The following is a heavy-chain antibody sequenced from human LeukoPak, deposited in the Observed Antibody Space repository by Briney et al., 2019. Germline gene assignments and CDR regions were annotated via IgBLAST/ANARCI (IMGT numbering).Heavy chain of an antibody. Sequence: GGSLRLSCAASGFTFSNYGIHWVRQAPGKGLEWVAVISYHGKTIQYADSVKGRFSISRDNSKNTLFLQMNSLRVEDTAVYYCARDKAGGWYATFDYWGQGTLVTVSS. CDR1: GFTFSNYG. V-gene: IGHV3-30*03. CDR3: ARDKAGGWYATFDY. D-gene: IGHD6-19*01. J-gene: IGHJ4*02. CDR2: ISYHGKTI.